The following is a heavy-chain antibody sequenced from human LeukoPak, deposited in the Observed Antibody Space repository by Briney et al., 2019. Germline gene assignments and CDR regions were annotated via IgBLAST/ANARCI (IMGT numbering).Heavy chain of an antibody. V-gene: IGHV4-59*01. Sequence: SETLSLTCTVSGGSFSSYYWSWIRQPPGKGLEWSGYIYYSGSTNYNPSLKSRVTISVDTSKNQFSLKLSSVTAADTAVYYCARSLRTERVYYYYYYMDVWGKGTTVTVSS. CDR1: GGSFSSYY. CDR3: ARSLRTERVYYYYYYMDV. CDR2: IYYSGST. D-gene: IGHD1-1*01. J-gene: IGHJ6*03.